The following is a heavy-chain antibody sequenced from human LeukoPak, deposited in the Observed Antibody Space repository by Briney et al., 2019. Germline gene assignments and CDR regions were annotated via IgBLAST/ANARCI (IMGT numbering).Heavy chain of an antibody. D-gene: IGHD6-19*01. CDR1: GFTFSSYA. CDR2: ISYDGINK. V-gene: IGHV3-30-3*01. J-gene: IGHJ4*02. Sequence: GGSLRLSCAASGFTFSSYAIHWVRQAPGKGLEWVAVISYDGINKYYADSVKGRFTISRVNSKNTLYLQMDSLRAEDTAVYYCARENIAVAGTFDYWGQGTLVTVSS. CDR3: ARENIAVAGTFDY.